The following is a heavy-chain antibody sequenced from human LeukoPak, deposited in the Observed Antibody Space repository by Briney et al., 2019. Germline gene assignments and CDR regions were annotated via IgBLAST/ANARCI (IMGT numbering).Heavy chain of an antibody. Sequence: GASVKVSCKASGYTFTGYYMHWVRQAPGQGLEWMGWINPNSGGTNYAQKFQGRVTMTRDTSISTVYMELSSLRSEDTAVYYCAISGYSSSLDYWGQGTLVTVSS. CDR1: GYTFTGYY. CDR3: AISGYSSSLDY. D-gene: IGHD6-19*01. V-gene: IGHV1-2*02. CDR2: INPNSGGT. J-gene: IGHJ4*02.